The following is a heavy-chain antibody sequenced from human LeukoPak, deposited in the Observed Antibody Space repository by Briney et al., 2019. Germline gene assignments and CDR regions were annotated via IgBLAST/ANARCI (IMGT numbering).Heavy chain of an antibody. Sequence: GGSLRLSCAASGFTFSSYAMSWVRQAPGKGLEWVSYISSSSSTIYYADSVKGRFTISRDNAKNSLYLQMNSLRAEDTAVYYCASGHTGYSSSWYNYWGQGTLVTVSS. D-gene: IGHD6-13*01. CDR1: GFTFSSYA. V-gene: IGHV3-48*01. CDR3: ASGHTGYSSSWYNY. CDR2: ISSSSSTI. J-gene: IGHJ4*02.